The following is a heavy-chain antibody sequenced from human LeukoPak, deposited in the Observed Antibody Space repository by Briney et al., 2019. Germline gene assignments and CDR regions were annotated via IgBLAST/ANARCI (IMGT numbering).Heavy chain of an antibody. V-gene: IGHV3-30*18. CDR1: GFTFSSCA. J-gene: IGHJ6*02. CDR3: AKAYCTGGSCYGRYYYGMDV. CDR2: ISYDGSTK. D-gene: IGHD2-15*01. Sequence: GGSLRLSCAASGFTFSSCAIHWVRQAPGKGPEWVAVISYDGSTKYYADSVKGRFTISRDNSKNTMYLQMNSLRPEDTAVFYCAKAYCTGGSCYGRYYYGMDVWGQGTTVTVSS.